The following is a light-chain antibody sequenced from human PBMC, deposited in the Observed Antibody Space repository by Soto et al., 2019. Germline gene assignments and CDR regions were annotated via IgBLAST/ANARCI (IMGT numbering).Light chain of an antibody. CDR2: DVS. CDR1: SSEVGGYNY. Sequence: QSALTQPRSVSGSPGQSVTISWTGTSSEVGGYNYVSWYQQHPGKAPKLMIYDVSKRPSGVPDRFSGSKSGNTASLTISGIQAEDEADYYCCSYAGSYVVFGGGTKLTVL. V-gene: IGLV2-11*01. CDR3: CSYAGSYVV. J-gene: IGLJ2*01.